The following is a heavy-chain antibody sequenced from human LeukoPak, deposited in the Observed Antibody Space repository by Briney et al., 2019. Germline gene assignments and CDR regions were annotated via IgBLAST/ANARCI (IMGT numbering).Heavy chain of an antibody. CDR3: ARTTEGYCRGRSCYSYYYYMNV. CDR1: GGSISSYY. V-gene: IGHV4-59*01. D-gene: IGHD2-15*01. Sequence: SETLSLTCTVSGGSISSYYWSWIRQPPGKGLEWIGYIYYSGSTNYNPSLKSRVTISVDTSKNQFSLKLSSVTAADTAVYYCARTTEGYCRGRSCYSYYYYMNVWGKGTTVTVSS. J-gene: IGHJ6*03. CDR2: IYYSGST.